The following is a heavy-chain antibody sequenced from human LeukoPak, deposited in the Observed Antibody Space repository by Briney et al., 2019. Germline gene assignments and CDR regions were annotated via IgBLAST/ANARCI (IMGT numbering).Heavy chain of an antibody. CDR3: ARGDVVGATRGDY. Sequence: GGSLRLSCAASGFTFSSYSMNWVRQAPGKGLECVSSISSSSSYIYYADSVKGRFTISRDNTKNSLYLQMNSLRSDDTAVYYCARGDVVGATRGDYWGQGTLVTVSS. D-gene: IGHD1-26*01. CDR1: GFTFSSYS. CDR2: ISSSSSYI. V-gene: IGHV3-21*04. J-gene: IGHJ4*02.